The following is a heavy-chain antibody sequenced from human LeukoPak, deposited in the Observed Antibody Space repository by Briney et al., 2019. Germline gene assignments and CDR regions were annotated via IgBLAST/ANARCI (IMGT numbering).Heavy chain of an antibody. CDR2: INTNTGNP. V-gene: IGHV7-4-1*02. CDR1: GYTFTCYA. D-gene: IGHD3-22*01. J-gene: IGHJ5*02. Sequence: ASVKVSYKAAGYTFTCYAMNWVRQPPGQGLEWMGWINTNTGNPMYGQGFTGRVVFSLDTSVSTAYLPISSLMNEDTAVYYCARVPYYCERRGYPAWGQGTLATVSS. CDR3: ARVPYYCERRGYPA.